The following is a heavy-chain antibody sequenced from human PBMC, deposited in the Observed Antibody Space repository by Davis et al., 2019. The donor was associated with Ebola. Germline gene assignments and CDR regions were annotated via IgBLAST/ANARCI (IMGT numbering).Heavy chain of an antibody. CDR2: IKPDGSEK. D-gene: IGHD5-12*01. V-gene: IGHV3-7*01. Sequence: GESLKISCAASGFSVSSDYMTWVRQAPGKGLEWMANIKPDGSEKNYVDSVKGRFAISRDNSKNSLYLQMNNLRAEDTAVYYCAREPVDIVATIPYAGYYYYGMDVWGQGTTVTVSS. J-gene: IGHJ6*02. CDR3: AREPVDIVATIPYAGYYYYGMDV. CDR1: GFSVSSDY.